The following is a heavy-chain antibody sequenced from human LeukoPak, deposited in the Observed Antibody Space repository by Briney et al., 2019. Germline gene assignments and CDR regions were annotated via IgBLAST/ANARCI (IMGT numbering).Heavy chain of an antibody. CDR1: GYSFTSYW. CDR3: ARQYSSSSGASDY. D-gene: IGHD6-6*01. J-gene: IGHJ4*02. Sequence: GESLKISCKGSGYSFTSYWIGWVRQMPRKGLEWMGIIYPGDSDTRYSPSFQGQVTISADKSISTAYLQWSSLKASDTAMYYCARQYSSSSGASDYWGQGTLVTVSS. CDR2: IYPGDSDT. V-gene: IGHV5-51*01.